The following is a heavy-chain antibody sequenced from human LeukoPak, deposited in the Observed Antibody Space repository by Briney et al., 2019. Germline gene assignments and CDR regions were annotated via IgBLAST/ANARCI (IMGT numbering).Heavy chain of an antibody. J-gene: IGHJ4*02. Sequence: GGSLRLSCAASGFTFSSYSMNWVRQAPGKGLEWVSSISSSSSYIYYADSVKGRFTISRDNAKNSLYLQMNSLRAEDTAVYYCARDVYXRXLRXFDWPLNIFDYWAREPWSPSPQ. CDR3: ARDVYXRXLRXFDWPLNIFDY. V-gene: IGHV3-21*01. CDR1: GFTFSSYS. CDR2: ISSSSSYI. D-gene: IGHD3-9*01.